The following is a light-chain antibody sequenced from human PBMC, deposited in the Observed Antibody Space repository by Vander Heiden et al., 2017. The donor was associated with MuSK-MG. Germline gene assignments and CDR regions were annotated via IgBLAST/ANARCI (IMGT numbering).Light chain of an antibody. CDR2: RNN. J-gene: IGLJ1*01. Sequence: QSVLTQTPSASGTPGQRVTISCSGSSSNIGSNYVYWYQQLPVTAPKLLIYRNNQRPSGVPDRFSGSKSGTSASLAISGRRSEDEADYYCAAWDDSLSGRVFGTGTKVTVL. CDR1: SSNIGSNY. V-gene: IGLV1-47*01. CDR3: AAWDDSLSGRV.